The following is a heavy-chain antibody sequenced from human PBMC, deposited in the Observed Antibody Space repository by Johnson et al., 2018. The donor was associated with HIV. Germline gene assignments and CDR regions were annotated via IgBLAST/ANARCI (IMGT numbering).Heavy chain of an antibody. D-gene: IGHD2-2*01. CDR1: GFTFSDYY. J-gene: IGHJ3*02. CDR3: AREGFVVLPAAMRLFAFDI. CDR2: ISMSGRTI. Sequence: QVQLVESGGGLVKPGGSLRLSCAASGFTFSDYYMSWIRQAPGKGLEWVSYISMSGRTIYYADSVKGRFTISRDNAKNSLYLQMHSLRAEDTAVYYCAREGFVVLPAAMRLFAFDIWGQGTMVTVSS. V-gene: IGHV3-11*04.